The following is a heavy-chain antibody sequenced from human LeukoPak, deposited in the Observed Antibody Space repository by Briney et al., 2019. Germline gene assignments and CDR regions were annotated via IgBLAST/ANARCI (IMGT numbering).Heavy chain of an antibody. CDR3: AKESAAAGYFDY. CDR2: FSRSGDFT. J-gene: IGHJ4*01. Sequence: PGGSLRLSCAASGFTFSSSAMSWVRQAPGKGLEWVSVFSRSGDFTYYADSVKGRFTISRDSSKNTLNLQMNSLRAEDTAVYYCAKESAAAGYFDYWGLGTLVTVSS. D-gene: IGHD6-13*01. CDR1: GFTFSSSA. V-gene: IGHV3-23*01.